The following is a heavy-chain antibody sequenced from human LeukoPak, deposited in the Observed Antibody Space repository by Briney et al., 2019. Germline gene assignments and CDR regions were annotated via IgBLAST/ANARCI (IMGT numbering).Heavy chain of an antibody. J-gene: IGHJ4*02. CDR1: GFTFSSYW. CDR2: VSSSGSTI. D-gene: IGHD1-26*01. Sequence: GGSLRLSCEASGFTFSSYWMSWVRQAPGKGLEWVSAVSSSGSTIYYADSVKGRFTISRDNAKNSLYLQMNSLRAEDTAVYYCAREGGEWELLRTFDYWGQGTLVTVSS. CDR3: AREGGEWELLRTFDY. V-gene: IGHV3-48*04.